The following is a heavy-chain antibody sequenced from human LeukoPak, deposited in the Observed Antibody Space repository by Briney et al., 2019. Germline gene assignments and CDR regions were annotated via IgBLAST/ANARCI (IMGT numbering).Heavy chain of an antibody. CDR3: ARDLAYDYVWGSYRYPFDY. Sequence: GPSVNLLRKASIHTYTSYGVLGARRPSGRGLVWMGCNTDHRGNTSYAQKLQGRVTMTTDTSTSTAYMELRSLRSDDTAVYYCARDLAYDYVWGSYRYPFDYWGQGTLVTVSS. CDR1: IHTYTSYG. D-gene: IGHD3-16*02. V-gene: IGHV1-18*01. CDR2: NTDHRGNT. J-gene: IGHJ4*02.